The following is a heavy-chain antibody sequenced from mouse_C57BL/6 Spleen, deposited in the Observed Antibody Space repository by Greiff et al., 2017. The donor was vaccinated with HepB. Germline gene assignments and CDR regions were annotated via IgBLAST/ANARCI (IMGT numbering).Heavy chain of an antibody. CDR2: IYPSDSET. CDR1: GYTFTSYW. CDR3: ASFYYGNYERYFDV. J-gene: IGHJ1*03. D-gene: IGHD2-1*01. V-gene: IGHV1-61*01. Sequence: VQLQQPGAELVRPGSSVKLSCKASGYTFTSYWMDWVKQRPGQGLEWIGNIYPSDSETHYNQKFKDKATLTVDKSSSTAYMQLSSLTSEDSAVYYCASFYYGNYERYFDVWGTGTTVTVSS.